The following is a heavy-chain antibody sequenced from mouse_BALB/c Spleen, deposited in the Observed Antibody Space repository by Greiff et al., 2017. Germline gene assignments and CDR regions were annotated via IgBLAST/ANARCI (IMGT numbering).Heavy chain of an antibody. CDR2: INPYNGAT. V-gene: IGHV1-31*01. D-gene: IGHD2-4*01. Sequence: DVKLQESGPELVKPGASVKISCKASGYSFTGYYMHWVKQSHVKSLEWIGRINPYNGATSYNQNFKDKASLTVDKSSSTAYMELHSLTSEDSAVYYCARGRDYDYWGQGTLVTVSA. J-gene: IGHJ3*01. CDR1: GYSFTGYY. CDR3: ARGRDYDY.